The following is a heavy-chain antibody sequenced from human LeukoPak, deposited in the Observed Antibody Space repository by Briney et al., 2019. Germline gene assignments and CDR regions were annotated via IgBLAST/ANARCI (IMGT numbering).Heavy chain of an antibody. CDR1: GFTFSSYA. Sequence: GGPLRLSCAASGFTFSSYAISWVRQAPGKGLEWVSTIGRVGVTSFYADSVKGRFTISRDNSKNTVYLQMSSLRAEDTAVYYCARDVSSGGSRDFDCWGQGTLVTVSS. CDR2: IGRVGVTS. CDR3: ARDVSSGGSRDFDC. D-gene: IGHD3-16*01. V-gene: IGHV3-23*01. J-gene: IGHJ4*02.